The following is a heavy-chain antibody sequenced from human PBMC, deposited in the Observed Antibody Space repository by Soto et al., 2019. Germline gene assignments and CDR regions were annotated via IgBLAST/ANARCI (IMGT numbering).Heavy chain of an antibody. V-gene: IGHV4-39*01. J-gene: IGHJ5*02. CDR3: AKYSNGLVDP. CDR1: GGSIISNNYY. Sequence: SETLSLTCSVSGGSIISNNYYWVWIRQPPGKGLEWIGTIYYNGNTYYSPSLKSRVTISVDTSKNQFSLKVTSVIAADTAVYYCAKYSNGLVDPWGQGTLVTVSS. D-gene: IGHD2-15*01. CDR2: IYYNGNT.